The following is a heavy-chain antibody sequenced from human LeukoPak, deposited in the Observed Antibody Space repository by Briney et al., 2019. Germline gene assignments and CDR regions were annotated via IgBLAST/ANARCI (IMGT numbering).Heavy chain of an antibody. CDR2: ISGSGGST. CDR3: AKVDRYDILTGPSDY. J-gene: IGHJ4*02. D-gene: IGHD3-9*01. Sequence: GGSLRLSCAASGFTFSSYAMSWVRQAPGKGLEWVSAISGSGGSTYYADSVKGRFTISRDNSKNTLYLQMNSLGAEDTAVYYCAKVDRYDILTGPSDYWGQGTLVTVSS. V-gene: IGHV3-23*01. CDR1: GFTFSSYA.